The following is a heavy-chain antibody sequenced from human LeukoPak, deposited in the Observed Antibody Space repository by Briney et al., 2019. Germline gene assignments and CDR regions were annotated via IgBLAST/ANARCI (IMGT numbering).Heavy chain of an antibody. J-gene: IGHJ5*02. CDR3: ARATTNQWLVNWFDP. CDR2: INPSGGST. Sequence: ASVKVSCKASGYTFTSYYMHWVRQAPGQGLEWMGIINPSGGSTSYAQKFQGRVTMTRDTSTSTVYMELSSLRSEDTAVYYCARATTNQWLVNWFDPWGQGTLVTVSS. D-gene: IGHD6-19*01. V-gene: IGHV1-46*01. CDR1: GYTFTSYY.